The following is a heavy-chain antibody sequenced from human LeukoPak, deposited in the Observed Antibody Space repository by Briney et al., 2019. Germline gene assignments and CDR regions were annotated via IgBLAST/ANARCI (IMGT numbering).Heavy chain of an antibody. CDR2: ISGSGGST. CDR3: ARDLTGP. CDR1: GFTFSNYA. J-gene: IGHJ5*02. Sequence: GGSLRLSCAASGFTFSNYAMSWVRQAPGKGLEWVSTISGSGGSTYYADSVKGRFTISRDNAKNSLYLRMNSLRAEDTAVYYCARDLTGPWGQGTLVTVSS. D-gene: IGHD3-9*01. V-gene: IGHV3-23*01.